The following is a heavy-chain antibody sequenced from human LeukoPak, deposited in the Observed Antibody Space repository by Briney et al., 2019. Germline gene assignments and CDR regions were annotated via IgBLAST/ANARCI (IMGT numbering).Heavy chain of an antibody. D-gene: IGHD3-3*01. CDR3: ARGRFFGVAYIYGY. CDR2: ISGYNGKT. CDR1: GYNFGSYY. J-gene: IGHJ4*02. Sequence: ASVKVSCKASGYNFGSYYLSWVRQAPGQGLEWMGWISGYNGKTKYAEKVQGRITMTADKSTTTAYMELRSLTSDDTAVYYCARGRFFGVAYIYGYWGQGTLVTVSS. V-gene: IGHV1-18*01.